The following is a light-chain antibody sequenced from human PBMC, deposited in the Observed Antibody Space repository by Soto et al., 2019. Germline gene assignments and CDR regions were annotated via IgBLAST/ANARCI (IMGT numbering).Light chain of an antibody. V-gene: IGKV3-20*01. CDR1: QSVSSSY. CDR2: GAS. J-gene: IGKJ5*01. CDR3: QQYGSSPT. Sequence: EIVRTQSPATLSVTQGERATLSCRASQSVSSSYLAWYQQKPGQAPRLLIYGASSRATGIPDRFSGSGSGTDFTLTISRLEPEDFAVYYCQQYGSSPTFGQGTRLEIK.